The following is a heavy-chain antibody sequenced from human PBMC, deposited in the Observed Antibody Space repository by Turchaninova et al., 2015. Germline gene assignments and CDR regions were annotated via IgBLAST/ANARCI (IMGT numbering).Heavy chain of an antibody. Sequence: EEQLVESGGGLVQPGGSLRLSCAASGFTFRDSWIHWVRQAPGKGLGWVSSINNDGSGKXXADXXXGRXXVSRXNAKNXXFLXXXSLRGDDXXXYYCARGGFXHGFXXWGQGTVVTXSS. D-gene: IGHD2/OR15-2a*01. CDR1: GFTFRDSW. V-gene: IGHV3-74*01. CDR2: INNDGSGK. CDR3: ARGGFXHGFXX. J-gene: IGHJ3*02.